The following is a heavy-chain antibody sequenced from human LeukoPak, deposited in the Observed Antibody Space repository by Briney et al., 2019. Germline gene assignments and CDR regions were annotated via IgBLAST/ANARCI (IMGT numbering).Heavy chain of an antibody. J-gene: IGHJ4*02. V-gene: IGHV3-7*01. CDR2: IKQDGTEK. CDR3: AREVYGDC. Sequence: GGSLRLSCAASGFTFSSYWMTWVRQAPGKGLEWVANIKQDGTEKYYVVSVRGRFTISRDNAKNSLYLQMNSLRAGDTAVYYCAREVYGDCWGQGTLVTVSS. D-gene: IGHD5/OR15-5a*01. CDR1: GFTFSSYW.